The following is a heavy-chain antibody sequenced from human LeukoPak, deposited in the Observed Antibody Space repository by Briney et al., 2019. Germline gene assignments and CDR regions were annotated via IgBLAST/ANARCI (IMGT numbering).Heavy chain of an antibody. V-gene: IGHV1-69*13. D-gene: IGHD3-16*01. CDR3: ARVQWSQGEDWFDP. CDR1: GGTFSSYA. J-gene: IGHJ5*02. Sequence: ASVKVSCKASGGTFSSYAISWVRQAPGQGLEWMGGIIPIFGTANYAQKFQGRVTITADESTSTAYMELSSLRSEDTAVYYCARVQWSQGEDWFDPWGQGTLVTVSS. CDR2: IIPIFGTA.